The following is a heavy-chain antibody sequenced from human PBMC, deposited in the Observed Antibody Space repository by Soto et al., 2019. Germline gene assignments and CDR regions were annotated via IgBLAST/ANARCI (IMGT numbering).Heavy chain of an antibody. J-gene: IGHJ6*03. CDR3: ARQGYCSSTSCPHNYYYYYYMDV. V-gene: IGHV4-59*01. Sequence: SETLSLTCTVSGCSISSYYWSWIRQPPGKGLEWIGYIYYSGSTNYNPSLKSRVTISVDTSKNQFSLKLSSVTAADTAVYYCARQGYCSSTSCPHNYYYYYYMDVWGKGTTVTVS. D-gene: IGHD2-2*01. CDR1: GCSISSYY. CDR2: IYYSGST.